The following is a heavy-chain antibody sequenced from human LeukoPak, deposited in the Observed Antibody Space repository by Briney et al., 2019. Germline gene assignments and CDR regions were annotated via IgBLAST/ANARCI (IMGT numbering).Heavy chain of an antibody. J-gene: IGHJ3*02. CDR3: AKKTIVGATVDAFDI. CDR1: GFTFSSYG. CDR2: IRYDGSNK. Sequence: GGSLRLSRAASGFTFSSYGMHWVRQAPGKGLEWVAFIRYDGSNKYYADSVKGRFTISRDNSKDTLYLQMNSLRAEDTAVYYCAKKTIVGATVDAFDIWGQGTMVTVSS. V-gene: IGHV3-30*02. D-gene: IGHD1-26*01.